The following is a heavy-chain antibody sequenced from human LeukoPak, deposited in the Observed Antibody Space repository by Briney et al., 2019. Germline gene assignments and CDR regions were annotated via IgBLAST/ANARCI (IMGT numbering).Heavy chain of an antibody. CDR2: INPNSGGT. J-gene: IGHJ6*03. D-gene: IGHD2-15*01. V-gene: IGHV1-2*02. CDR3: ARGVADYYYYMDV. CDR1: GYTFTGYY. Sequence: ASVKVSCKASGYTFTGYYMHWVRQAPGQGLEWMGWINPNSGGTNYAQKFQGRVTITRNTSISTAYMELSSLRSEDTAVYYCARGVADYYYYMDVWGKGTTVTVSS.